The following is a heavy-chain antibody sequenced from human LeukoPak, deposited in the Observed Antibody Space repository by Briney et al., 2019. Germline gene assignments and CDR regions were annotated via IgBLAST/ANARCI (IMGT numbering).Heavy chain of an antibody. D-gene: IGHD1-26*01. CDR1: DGSISTSL. J-gene: IGHJ3*02. V-gene: IGHV4-59*08. CDR2: VHYSGNT. Sequence: SETLSLTCTVFDGSISTSLWSWIRQPPGKGLEWIGYVHYSGNTDYNPSLKSRVTISVDTSKNQFSLELSSVTATDTAVYFCATNRAGTYDRPFDIWGQGTMVTVSS. CDR3: ATNRAGTYDRPFDI.